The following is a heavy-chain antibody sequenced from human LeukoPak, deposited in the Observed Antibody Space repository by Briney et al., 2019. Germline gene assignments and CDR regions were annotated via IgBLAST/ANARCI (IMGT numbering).Heavy chain of an antibody. Sequence: GGSLRLSCAASGFTFSSYSMNWVRQAPGKGLEWVSYISSSSSTIYYADSVKGRFTISRDNAKNSLYLQMNSLRAEDTAVYYCAKEGGYGGYCSGGSCYWGQGTLVTVSS. CDR2: ISSSSSTI. V-gene: IGHV3-48*04. CDR1: GFTFSSYS. D-gene: IGHD2-15*01. CDR3: AKEGGYGGYCSGGSCY. J-gene: IGHJ4*02.